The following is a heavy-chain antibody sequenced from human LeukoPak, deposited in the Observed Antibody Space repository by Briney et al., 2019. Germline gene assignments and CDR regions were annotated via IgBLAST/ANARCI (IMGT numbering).Heavy chain of an antibody. CDR3: ARGLGQWLAPFDP. CDR2: IIPIFGTA. V-gene: IGHV1-69*05. D-gene: IGHD6-19*01. J-gene: IGHJ5*02. Sequence: ASVEVSCKASGGTFSSYAISWVRQAPGQGLEWMGGIIPIFGTANYAQKFQGRVTITTDESTSTAYMELSSLRSEDTAVYYCARGLGQWLAPFDPWGQGTLVTVSS. CDR1: GGTFSSYA.